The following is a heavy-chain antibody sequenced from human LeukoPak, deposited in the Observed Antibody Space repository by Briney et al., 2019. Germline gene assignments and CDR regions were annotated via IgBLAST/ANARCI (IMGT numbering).Heavy chain of an antibody. J-gene: IGHJ6*03. CDR3: AKVGPLAFYYMDV. CDR1: GFTFSSYG. V-gene: IGHV3-30*02. CDR2: IRYDESNK. Sequence: GGSLRLSCAASGFTFSSYGMHWVRQAPGKGLEWVAFIRYDESNKYYADSVKGRFTISRDNSKNTLYLQMNSLRAEDTAVYYCAKVGPLAFYYMDVWGKGTTVTVSS. D-gene: IGHD3-10*01.